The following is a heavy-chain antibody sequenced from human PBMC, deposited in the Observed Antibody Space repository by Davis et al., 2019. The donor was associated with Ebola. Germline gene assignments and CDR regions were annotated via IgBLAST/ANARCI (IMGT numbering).Heavy chain of an antibody. Sequence: GESLKISCAASGFTFSDFAMSWVRQAPGKGLEWVSVISGTGYTTYYAESVRGRFIISRDNSKNTLYVQMSSLRAEDTGVYYCAKDGIALGGVKGVGSVWGQGTTVTVSS. D-gene: IGHD3-16*01. V-gene: IGHV3-23*01. J-gene: IGHJ6*02. CDR2: ISGTGYTT. CDR1: GFTFSDFA. CDR3: AKDGIALGGVKGVGSV.